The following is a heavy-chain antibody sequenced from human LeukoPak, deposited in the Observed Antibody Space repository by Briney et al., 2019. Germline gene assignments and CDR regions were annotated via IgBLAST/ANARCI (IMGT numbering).Heavy chain of an antibody. Sequence: SETLSLTCTVSGGSISSSSYYWGWIRQPPGKGLEWIGSIYYSGSTYYNPSLKSRVTISVDTSKNQFSLKLSSVTAADTAVYYCARHDYDSRGDAFDIWGQGTMVTVSS. V-gene: IGHV4-39*01. CDR3: ARHDYDSRGDAFDI. J-gene: IGHJ3*02. CDR1: GGSISSSSYY. D-gene: IGHD3-22*01. CDR2: IYYSGST.